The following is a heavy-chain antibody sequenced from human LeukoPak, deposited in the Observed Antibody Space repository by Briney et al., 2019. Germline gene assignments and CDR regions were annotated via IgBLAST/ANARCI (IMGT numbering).Heavy chain of an antibody. Sequence: SETLSLTCTVSGGSISSHYWSWIRQPPGKGLEWIGYIYYSGSTNYNPSLKSRVTISVDMSKNQFSLKLSSVTAADTAVYYCARDFDSSGYLDYWGQGTLVTVSS. CDR1: GGSISSHY. J-gene: IGHJ4*02. CDR2: IYYSGST. CDR3: ARDFDSSGYLDY. V-gene: IGHV4-59*11. D-gene: IGHD3-22*01.